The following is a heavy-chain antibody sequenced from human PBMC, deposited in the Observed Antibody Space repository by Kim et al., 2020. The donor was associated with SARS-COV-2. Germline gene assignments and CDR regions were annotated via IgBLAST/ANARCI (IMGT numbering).Heavy chain of an antibody. CDR3: AKEARREYSSGWGPFDY. CDR2: ISYDGSNK. V-gene: IGHV3-30*18. CDR1: GFTFSSYG. J-gene: IGHJ4*02. D-gene: IGHD6-19*01. Sequence: GGSLRLSCAASGFTFSSYGMHWVRQAPGKGLEWVAVISYDGSNKYYADSVKGRFTISRDNSKNTLYLQMNSLRAEDTAVYYCAKEARREYSSGWGPFDYWGQGTLVTVSS.